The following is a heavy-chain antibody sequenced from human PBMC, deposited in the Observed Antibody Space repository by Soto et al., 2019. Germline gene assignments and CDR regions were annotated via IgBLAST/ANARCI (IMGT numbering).Heavy chain of an antibody. CDR3: ARGARSSVYYWGYYYYYGMDV. D-gene: IGHD3-22*01. CDR2: ISAYNGNT. J-gene: IGHJ6*02. Sequence: ASVKVSCKASGYTFTSYGISWVRQAPGQGLEWMGWISAYNGNTNYAQKLQGRVTMTTDTSTSTAYMELRSLRSDDTAVYYCARGARSSVYYWGYYYYYGMDVWGQGTTVTVSS. V-gene: IGHV1-18*01. CDR1: GYTFTSYG.